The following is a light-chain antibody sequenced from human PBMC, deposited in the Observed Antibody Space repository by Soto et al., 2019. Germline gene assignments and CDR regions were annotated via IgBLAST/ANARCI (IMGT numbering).Light chain of an antibody. CDR1: SGHSDYA. CDR3: QAWGTGGV. J-gene: IGLJ3*02. V-gene: IGLV4-69*01. CDR2: VTSDGSH. Sequence: QSVLTQSPSASASPGASVKLTCTLSSGHSDYAIAWHQQQPEKGPRYLMKVTSDGSHTKGDGIPDRSSGSSSGADRYLTISSLRSDDEADYYCQAWGTGGVFGGGTKLTVL.